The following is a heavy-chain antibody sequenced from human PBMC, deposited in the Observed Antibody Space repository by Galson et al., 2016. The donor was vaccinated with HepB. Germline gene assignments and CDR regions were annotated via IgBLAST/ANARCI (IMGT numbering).Heavy chain of an antibody. CDR3: ARETPIVGASYDY. J-gene: IGHJ4*02. CDR2: ITNSGSAI. Sequence: SLRLSCAASGFTFSEYYMSWIRQAPGKGLELVSYITNSGSAIYTADFVKGRFTISRDNAKNSLYLQMNSLRVEDTAVYYCARETPIVGASYDYWGQGTLVTASS. D-gene: IGHD1-26*01. V-gene: IGHV3-11*01. CDR1: GFTFSEYY.